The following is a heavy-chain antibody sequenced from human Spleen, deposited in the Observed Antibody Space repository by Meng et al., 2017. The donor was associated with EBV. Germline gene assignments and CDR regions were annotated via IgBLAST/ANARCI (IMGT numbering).Heavy chain of an antibody. D-gene: IGHD3-10*01. CDR3: ASESGRGFTPDY. J-gene: IGHJ4*02. Sequence: QVQLLQAGAEAQKPGSSVKVSCRTSGGTYRSDAVSWVRQAPGQGLEWMGGLIPMVGAPHYAQKFQGRVTIIADESTSTHSMELNSLRSEDTAMYYCASESGRGFTPDYWGQGTLVTVSS. V-gene: IGHV1-69*01. CDR2: LIPMVGAP. CDR1: GGTYRSDA.